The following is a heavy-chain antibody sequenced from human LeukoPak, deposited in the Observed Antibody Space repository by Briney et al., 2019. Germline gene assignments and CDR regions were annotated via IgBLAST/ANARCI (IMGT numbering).Heavy chain of an antibody. D-gene: IGHD3-3*01. V-gene: IGHV4-39*07. Sequence: SETLSLTCTVSGGSISSSSYYWGWIRQAPGKGLEWIATIYHSVSTYYNPSLQSRVTISLETSKNQFSLKLRSLTAADTAVYFCARDGLGFDTSGFSRWGQGTLVTVSS. CDR3: ARDGLGFDTSGFSR. CDR2: IYHSVST. CDR1: GGSISSSSYY. J-gene: IGHJ4*02.